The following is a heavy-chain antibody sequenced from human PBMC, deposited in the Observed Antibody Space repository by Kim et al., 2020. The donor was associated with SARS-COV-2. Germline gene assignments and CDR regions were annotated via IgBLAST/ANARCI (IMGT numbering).Heavy chain of an antibody. Sequence: GGSLRLSCAASGFTFSSYWMHWVRQAPGKGLVWVSRINSDGSRITYADSMKGRFTISRDNAKNTLYLQMNSLRAEDTAVYYCARVGHLGADYWGAQLYYFDYWGQGTLVTVSS. J-gene: IGHJ4*02. V-gene: IGHV3-74*01. CDR3: ARVGHLGADYWGAQLYYFDY. CDR1: GFTFSSYW. D-gene: IGHD7-27*01. CDR2: INSDGSRI.